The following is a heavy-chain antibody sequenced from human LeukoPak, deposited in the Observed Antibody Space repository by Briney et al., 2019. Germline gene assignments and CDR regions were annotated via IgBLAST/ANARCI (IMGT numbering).Heavy chain of an antibody. CDR1: GGSISSYY. J-gene: IGHJ6*03. CDR3: AREKVIGELLSYYYYYYMDV. CDR2: IYTSGST. Sequence: SETLSLTCTVSGGSISSYYWSWIRQPAGKGLEWIGRIYTSGSTNYNPSLKSRVTMSVDTSKYQFSLKLSSVTAADTAVYYCAREKVIGELLSYYYYYYMDVWGKGTTVTISS. V-gene: IGHV4-4*07. D-gene: IGHD3-10*01.